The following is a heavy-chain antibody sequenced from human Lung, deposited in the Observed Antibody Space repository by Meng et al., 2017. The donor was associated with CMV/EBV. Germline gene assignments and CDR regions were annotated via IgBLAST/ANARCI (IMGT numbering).Heavy chain of an antibody. CDR3: ANLGGAGALDY. Sequence: LTCAASGFRFSTYGMNWVRQAPGKGLEWVAFIRFDGSNQYYEDSVKGRFSISRDNSKNMLYLQMNSLRSEDTAVYYCANLGGAGALDYWGQGTLVTVSS. D-gene: IGHD1-26*01. CDR2: IRFDGSNQ. V-gene: IGHV3-30*02. CDR1: GFRFSTYG. J-gene: IGHJ4*02.